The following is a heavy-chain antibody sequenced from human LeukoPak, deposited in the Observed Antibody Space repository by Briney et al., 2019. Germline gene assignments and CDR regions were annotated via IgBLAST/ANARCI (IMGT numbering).Heavy chain of an antibody. V-gene: IGHV3-23*01. D-gene: IGHD5-18*01. CDR1: GFAFSSYA. CDR3: AKDTRYSYGYWDY. J-gene: IGHJ4*02. Sequence: GGSLRLSCAASGFAFSSYAMSWVRQAPGKGLEWVSAISGSGGSTYYADSVKGRFTISRDNSKNTLYLQMNSLRAEDTAVYYCAKDTRYSYGYWDYWGQGTLVTVSS. CDR2: ISGSGGST.